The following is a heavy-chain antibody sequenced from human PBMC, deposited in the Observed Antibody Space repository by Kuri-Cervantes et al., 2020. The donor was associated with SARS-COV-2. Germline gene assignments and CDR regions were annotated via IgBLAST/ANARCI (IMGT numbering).Heavy chain of an antibody. D-gene: IGHD3-3*01. CDR2: INHSGST. Sequence: SQTLSLTCAVYGGSFSGYYWSWIRQPPGQGLEWIGEINHSGSTNYNPSLKSRVTISVDTSKNQFSLKLSSVTAADTAVYYCARVGRFLEWLLSVGGYYYYMDVWGKGTTVTVSS. J-gene: IGHJ6*03. V-gene: IGHV4-34*01. CDR3: ARVGRFLEWLLSVGGYYYYMDV. CDR1: GGSFSGYY.